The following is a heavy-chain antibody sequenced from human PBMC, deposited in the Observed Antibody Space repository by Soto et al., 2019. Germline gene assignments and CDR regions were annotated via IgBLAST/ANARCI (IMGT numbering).Heavy chain of an antibody. CDR2: INAANGDT. D-gene: IGHD6-13*01. V-gene: IGHV1-3*01. CDR1: GYTFTSCS. J-gene: IGHJ5*02. Sequence: ASVKVSFKASGYTFTSCSIHWVRQAPGQRLEWMGWINAANGDTKYSPKFQGRVTITRDTSASTAYMELSSLRSEDTAVYYCVRRHVSATGIDWFDPWGQGTLVTVSS. CDR3: VRRHVSATGIDWFDP.